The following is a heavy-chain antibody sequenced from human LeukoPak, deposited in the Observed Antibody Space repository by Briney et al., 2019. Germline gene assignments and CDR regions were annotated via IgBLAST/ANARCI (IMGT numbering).Heavy chain of an antibody. CDR3: AKAASGITGMQDFLDV. Sequence: PGGSLRLSCAASGFTFGDYAMHWVRQAPGKGLEWVSGISWSGVIMSYADSVQGRFTIPRDNGKNSLYLQMNRLRIEDTAVYYCAKAASGITGMQDFLDVWGKGTTVTVSS. CDR1: GFTFGDYA. J-gene: IGHJ6*04. D-gene: IGHD1-20*01. V-gene: IGHV3-9*01. CDR2: ISWSGVIM.